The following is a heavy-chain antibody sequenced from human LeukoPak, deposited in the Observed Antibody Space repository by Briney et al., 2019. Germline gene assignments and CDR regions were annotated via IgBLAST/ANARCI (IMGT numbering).Heavy chain of an antibody. J-gene: IGHJ3*02. CDR3: ARGSVLLGAFDI. CDR2: MNPNSGNT. CDR1: GYTFTSYD. Sequence: EASVKVSCKASGYTFTSYDINWVRQATGQGLEWMGWMNPNSGNTGYAQKFQGRVTITRNTSISTAYMELSGLRSEDTAVYYCARGSVLLGAFDIWGQGTMVTVSS. V-gene: IGHV1-8*03. D-gene: IGHD3-10*01.